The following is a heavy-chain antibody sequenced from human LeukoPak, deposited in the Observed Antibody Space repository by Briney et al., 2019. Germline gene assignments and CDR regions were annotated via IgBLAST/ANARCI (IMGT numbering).Heavy chain of an antibody. J-gene: IGHJ5*02. V-gene: IGHV1-8*01. Sequence: ASVKVSCKASGYTFTSYDINWVRQATGQGLEWMGWMNPNSGNTGYAQKFQGRVTMTRNTSISTAYMELSSMRSEDTAVYYCARGSEWLVRKDWFDPWGQGTLVTGSS. CDR1: GYTFTSYD. CDR2: MNPNSGNT. D-gene: IGHD6-19*01. CDR3: ARGSEWLVRKDWFDP.